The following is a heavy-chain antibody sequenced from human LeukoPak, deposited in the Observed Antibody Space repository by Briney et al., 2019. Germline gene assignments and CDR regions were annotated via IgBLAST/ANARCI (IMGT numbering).Heavy chain of an antibody. CDR2: ISSSSSYI. Sequence: GGSLRLSCAASGFTFSSYSMNWVRQAPGKGLEWVSSISSSSSYIYYADSVKGRFTISRDNAKNSLYLQMNSLRAEDTAVYYCARDRTIFGVVMPDYWGQGTLVTVSS. D-gene: IGHD3-3*01. CDR3: ARDRTIFGVVMPDY. V-gene: IGHV3-21*01. J-gene: IGHJ4*02. CDR1: GFTFSSYS.